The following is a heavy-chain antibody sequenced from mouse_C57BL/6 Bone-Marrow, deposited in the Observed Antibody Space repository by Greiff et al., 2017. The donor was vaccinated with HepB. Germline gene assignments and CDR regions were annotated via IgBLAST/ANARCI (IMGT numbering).Heavy chain of an antibody. CDR3: ARWMGPYYYAMDY. Sequence: QVQLKQPGAELMRPGSSVKLSCKASGYTFTSYWMHWVKQRPIQGLEWIGNIDPSDSETHYNQKFKDKATLTVDKSSSTAYMQLSSLTSEDSAVYYCARWMGPYYYAMDYWGQGTSVTVSS. CDR2: IDPSDSET. V-gene: IGHV1-52*01. D-gene: IGHD4-1*01. CDR1: GYTFTSYW. J-gene: IGHJ4*01.